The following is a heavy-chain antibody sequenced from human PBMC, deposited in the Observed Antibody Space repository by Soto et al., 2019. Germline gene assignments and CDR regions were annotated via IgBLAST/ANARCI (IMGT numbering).Heavy chain of an antibody. CDR3: ARELDLDPNYDFWSGYLSHAGY. D-gene: IGHD3-3*01. CDR1: GFTFSSYA. V-gene: IGHV3-30-3*01. CDR2: ISYDGSNK. J-gene: IGHJ4*02. Sequence: GGSLRLSCAASGFTFSSYAMHWVRQAPGKGLEWVAVISYDGSNKYYADSVKGRFTISRDNSKNTLYLQMNSLRAEDTAVYYCARELDLDPNYDFWSGYLSHAGYWGQGTLVTVSS.